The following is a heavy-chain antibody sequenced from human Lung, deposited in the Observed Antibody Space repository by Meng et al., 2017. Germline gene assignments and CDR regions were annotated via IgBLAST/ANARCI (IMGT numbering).Heavy chain of an antibody. CDR3: AKALGWGSSPDY. J-gene: IGHJ4*02. Sequence: QVQLVQSGAEVKKPGASVKVPCKASGYTFTAYYIHWVRQAPGQGLEWMGRINPNSGGTNFAQKFQGRVIMTRDTSISTAYMELSSLGFDDTAVYYCAKALGWGSSPDYWGQGILVTVSS. V-gene: IGHV1-2*06. CDR2: INPNSGGT. CDR1: GYTFTAYY. D-gene: IGHD2-21*01.